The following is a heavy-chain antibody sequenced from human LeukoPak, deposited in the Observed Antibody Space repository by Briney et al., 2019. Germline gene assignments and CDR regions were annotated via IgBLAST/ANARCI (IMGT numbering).Heavy chain of an antibody. D-gene: IGHD2-21*02. J-gene: IGHJ4*02. CDR1: EFTFNSYG. CDR2: IRYDGSTK. V-gene: IGHV3-30*02. Sequence: GGSLRLSCAASEFTFNSYGMHWVRQTPGRGLEGVAFIRYDGSTKYCRDSVKGRFTISRDNAKNSQYLQMNSLRVEDTALYYCARAQTYGDSRLLLDYWGQGTLVTVSS. CDR3: ARAQTYGDSRLLLDY.